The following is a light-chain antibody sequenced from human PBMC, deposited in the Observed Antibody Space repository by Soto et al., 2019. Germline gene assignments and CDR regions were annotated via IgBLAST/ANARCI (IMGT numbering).Light chain of an antibody. CDR3: QHSGDFRWT. V-gene: IGKV3-20*01. Sequence: EIVLTQSPGTLSLSPGERATLSCRASQSVSSYYLAWYQQKPGQAPRLLIYGASSRATGIPDRFSGRGFGTDFTLTISRLEPEDFAVYYCQHSGDFRWTFGQGAKVDIK. J-gene: IGKJ1*01. CDR2: GAS. CDR1: QSVSSYY.